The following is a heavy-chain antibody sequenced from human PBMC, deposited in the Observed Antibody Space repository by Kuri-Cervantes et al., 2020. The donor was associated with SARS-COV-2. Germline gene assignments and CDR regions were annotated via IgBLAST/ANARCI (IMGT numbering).Heavy chain of an antibody. D-gene: IGHD3-22*01. J-gene: IGHJ4*02. Sequence: GESLKISCAASGFSFSRFPMHWVRHAPGRGLEWVALISNDGYNRFYADFLKGRFTISRDNSKNTLHLDMNSLRPEDTAVYYCARPVDSSGYGRPDYWGQGTLVTVSS. CDR1: GFSFSRFP. CDR3: ARPVDSSGYGRPDY. V-gene: IGHV3-30*03. CDR2: ISNDGYNR.